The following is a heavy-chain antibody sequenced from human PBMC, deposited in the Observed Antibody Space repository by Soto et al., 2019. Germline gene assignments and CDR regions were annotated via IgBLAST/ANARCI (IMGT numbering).Heavy chain of an antibody. D-gene: IGHD3-22*01. CDR3: ARERIGTMIVVVTSGFDL. CDR2: IIPIFGTA. J-gene: IGHJ2*01. CDR1: GGTFSSYA. Sequence: QVQLVQSGAEVKKPGSSVKVSCKASGGTFSSYAISWVRQAPGQGLEWMGGIIPIFGTANYAQKFQGRVTXXAXXSTSTAYMELSSLRSEDTAVYSCARERIGTMIVVVTSGFDLWGRGTLVTVSS. V-gene: IGHV1-69*12.